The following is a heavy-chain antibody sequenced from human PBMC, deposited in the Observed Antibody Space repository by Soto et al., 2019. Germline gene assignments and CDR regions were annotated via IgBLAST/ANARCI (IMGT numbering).Heavy chain of an antibody. D-gene: IGHD5-18*01. J-gene: IGHJ4*02. V-gene: IGHV3-15*01. CDR3: ALTAMINRDSSTSFDY. CDR2: IKSKSDGETA. CDR1: GLTFSNVW. Sequence: GGSLRLSCAASGLTFSNVWMTWVRQAPGKGLEWVGRIKSKSDGETADVAAPVKARFTISRDDSKNTVFLEMNSLKSEDTALYYCALTAMINRDSSTSFDYWGRGTQVTVS.